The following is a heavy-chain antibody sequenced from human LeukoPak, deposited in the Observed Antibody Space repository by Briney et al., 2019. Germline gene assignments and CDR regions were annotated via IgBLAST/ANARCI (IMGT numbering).Heavy chain of an antibody. CDR2: IYYSGTT. D-gene: IGHD3-10*01. CDR3: AMFLRPMASEYYFDY. CDR1: GASINTYY. J-gene: IGHJ4*02. Sequence: SETLSLTCTVSGASINTYYWSWVRQPPGKGLEWIGYIYYSGTTSYNPSLKTRVTISIDTSKNQFSLKLSSVTAAGTAVYDCAMFLRPMASEYYFDYWGQGTLVTVSS. V-gene: IGHV4-59*01.